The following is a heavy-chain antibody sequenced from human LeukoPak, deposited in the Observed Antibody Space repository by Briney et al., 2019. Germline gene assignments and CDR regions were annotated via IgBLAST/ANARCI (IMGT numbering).Heavy chain of an antibody. Sequence: GGSLRLSCESSGFTFGNYAMNWVRQAPGKGLEWVSTISGTGSSTYYADSAKGRFTISRDNSKDTLFLQLNSLTAADTAMYFCAKASVAIPQYCNSWGQGTLVTVSS. D-gene: IGHD2-2*02. CDR1: GFTFGNYA. J-gene: IGHJ5*02. CDR2: ISGTGSST. CDR3: AKASVAIPQYCNS. V-gene: IGHV3-23*01.